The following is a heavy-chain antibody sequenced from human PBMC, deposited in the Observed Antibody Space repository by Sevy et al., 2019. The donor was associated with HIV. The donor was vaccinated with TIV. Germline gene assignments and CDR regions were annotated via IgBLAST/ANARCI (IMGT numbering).Heavy chain of an antibody. Sequence: GSLRLSCAASGFSISGYTMNWVRQAPGKGLEWVSSISSGSSFIYYADSLKGRFTISRDNARNLLYLQMNSLRVEDKGVYYCARVGLGDCSGTHCLPNDYWGQGTLVTVSS. CDR2: ISSGSSFI. D-gene: IGHD2-15*01. CDR1: GFSISGYT. CDR3: ARVGLGDCSGTHCLPNDY. V-gene: IGHV3-21*04. J-gene: IGHJ4*02.